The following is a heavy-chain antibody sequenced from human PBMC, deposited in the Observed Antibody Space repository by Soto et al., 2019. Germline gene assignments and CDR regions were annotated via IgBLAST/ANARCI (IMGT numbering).Heavy chain of an antibody. CDR2: ISYDGSNK. D-gene: IGHD4-17*01. V-gene: IGHV3-30-3*01. J-gene: IGHJ6*02. Sequence: ESVRGVVQPGRSLRLSCAASGFTFSSYAMHWVRQAPGKGLEWVAVISYDGSNKYYADSVKGRFTISRDNSKNTLYLQMNSLRAEDTAVYYCARDPFGDYLLMDYYYGMDVWGQGTTVTVSS. CDR1: GFTFSSYA. CDR3: ARDPFGDYLLMDYYYGMDV.